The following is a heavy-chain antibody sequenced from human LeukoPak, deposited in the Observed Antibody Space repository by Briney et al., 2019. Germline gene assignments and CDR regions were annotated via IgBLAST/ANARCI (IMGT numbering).Heavy chain of an antibody. Sequence: SETLSLTCTVPGGSINSYYWSWIRQPAGKGLEWIGRIYSSGSTNYNPSLKSRVSMPVDTSKNQFSLKLTSVTAADTAVYYCARGGKATVVTMWGQGILVTVSS. CDR2: IYSSGST. CDR3: ARGGKATVVTM. V-gene: IGHV4-4*07. CDR1: GGSINSYY. J-gene: IGHJ4*02. D-gene: IGHD4-23*01.